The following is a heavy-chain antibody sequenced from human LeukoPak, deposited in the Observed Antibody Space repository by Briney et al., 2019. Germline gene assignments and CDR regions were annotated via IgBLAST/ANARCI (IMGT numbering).Heavy chain of an antibody. CDR2: INHSGST. D-gene: IGHD2-2*01. CDR3: ARVISRQLQSKGLYY. J-gene: IGHJ4*02. V-gene: IGHV4-34*01. CDR1: GGSFSGYY. Sequence: SETLSLTCAVYGGSFSGYYWSWIRQPSGKGLEWIGEINHSGSTNYNPSLKSRVTISVDTSKNQFSLNLSSVTAADTAVYYCARVISRQLQSKGLYYWGQGTLVTVSS.